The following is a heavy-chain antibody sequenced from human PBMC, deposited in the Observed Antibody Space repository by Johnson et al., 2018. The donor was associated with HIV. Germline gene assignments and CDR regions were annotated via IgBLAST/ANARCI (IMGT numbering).Heavy chain of an antibody. D-gene: IGHD3-3*01. V-gene: IGHV3-30*04. CDR2: ISYDGSTI. J-gene: IGHJ3*02. CDR1: GFPFSTYA. CDR3: ARDASLRFLEWFDAFDI. Sequence: QVQLAESGGGVVQPGRSLRLSCVASGFPFSTYAIHWVRQAPGKGLEWVAVISYDGSTIYYADSVKGRFTISRDNAKNSLYLQMNSLRAEDTAVYYCARDASLRFLEWFDAFDIWGQGTMVTVSS.